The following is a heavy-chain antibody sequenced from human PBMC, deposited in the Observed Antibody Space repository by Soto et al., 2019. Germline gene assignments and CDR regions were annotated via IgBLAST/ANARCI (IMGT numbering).Heavy chain of an antibody. J-gene: IGHJ6*02. V-gene: IGHV4-34*01. CDR2: INHSGST. CDR3: ASRYYYGSGSPGMDV. Sequence: QVQLQQWGAGLLKPSETLSLTCAVYGGSFSGYYWSWIRQPPGKGLEWIGEINHSGSTNYNPSLKIRVTISADTSKNQFSLKLSSVPAADTAVYYCASRYYYGSGSPGMDVWGQGTTVTVSS. D-gene: IGHD3-10*01. CDR1: GGSFSGYY.